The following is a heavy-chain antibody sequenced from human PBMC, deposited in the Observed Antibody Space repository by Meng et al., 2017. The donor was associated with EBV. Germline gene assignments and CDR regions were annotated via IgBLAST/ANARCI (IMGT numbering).Heavy chain of an antibody. Sequence: VQGVESGAEVKKPGASVKVSCKASGYTFTSYDINWVRQATGQGLEWMGWMNPNSGNTGYAQKFQGRVTMTRNTSISTAYMELSSLRSEDTAVYYCARGVGTIFGVVIKNWFDPGAREPWSPSPQ. CDR2: MNPNSGNT. CDR3: ARGVGTIFGVVIKNWFDP. J-gene: IGHJ5*02. V-gene: IGHV1-8*01. D-gene: IGHD3-3*01. CDR1: GYTFTSYD.